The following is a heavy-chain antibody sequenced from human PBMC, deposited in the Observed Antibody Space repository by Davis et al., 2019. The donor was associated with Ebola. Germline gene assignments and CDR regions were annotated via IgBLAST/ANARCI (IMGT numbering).Heavy chain of an antibody. CDR1: GYSFTNYW. D-gene: IGHD6-19*01. V-gene: IGHV5-10-1*01. CDR2: IDPSDSYT. CDR3: ARSIAVAGADDY. J-gene: IGHJ4*02. Sequence: KVSCKGSGYSFTNYWISWVRQMPGKGLEWMGKIDPSDSYTNYSPSFQGHVTISADKSISTAYLQWSSLKASDTAMYYCARSIAVAGADDYWGQGTLVTVSS.